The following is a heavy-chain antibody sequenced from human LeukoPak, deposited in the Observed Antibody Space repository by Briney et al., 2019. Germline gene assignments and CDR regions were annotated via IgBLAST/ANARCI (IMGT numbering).Heavy chain of an antibody. CDR1: GGTFSSYA. D-gene: IGHD3-3*01. Sequence: SCKASGGTFSSYAMSWVRQAPGKGLEWVSAISGSGGSTYYADSVKGRFTISRDNSKNTLYPQMNSLRAEDTAVYYCAKASSRGYYIYYFDYWGQGTLVTVSS. V-gene: IGHV3-23*01. J-gene: IGHJ4*02. CDR3: AKASSRGYYIYYFDY. CDR2: ISGSGGST.